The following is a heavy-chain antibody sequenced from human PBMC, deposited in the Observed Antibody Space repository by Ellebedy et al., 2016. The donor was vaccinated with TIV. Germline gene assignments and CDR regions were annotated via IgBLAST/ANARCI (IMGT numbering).Heavy chain of an antibody. CDR3: ARGGDYCSSTSCYLPFDY. Sequence: AASVKVSCKASAGTFSSYSISWVRQAPGQGLEGMGGIIPIFCTANYAQKFQGRVTITADESTSTAYMELSSLISEDTAVYYCARGGDYCSSTSCYLPFDYWGQGTLVTVSS. D-gene: IGHD2-2*01. CDR1: AGTFSSYS. J-gene: IGHJ4*02. V-gene: IGHV1-69*13. CDR2: IIPIFCTA.